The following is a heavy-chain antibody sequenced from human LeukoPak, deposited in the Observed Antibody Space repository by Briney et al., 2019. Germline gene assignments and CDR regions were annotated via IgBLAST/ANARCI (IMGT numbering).Heavy chain of an antibody. D-gene: IGHD6-19*01. CDR2: INPNSGGT. V-gene: IGHV1-2*02. Sequence: ASVKVSCTASGYTFTGYYMHWVRQAPGQGLEWMGWINPNSGGTNYAQKFQGRVTMTRDTSISTAYMELSRLRSDDTAVYYCARERYSSPPSDPWGQGTLVTVSS. CDR3: ARERYSSPPSDP. J-gene: IGHJ5*02. CDR1: GYTFTGYY.